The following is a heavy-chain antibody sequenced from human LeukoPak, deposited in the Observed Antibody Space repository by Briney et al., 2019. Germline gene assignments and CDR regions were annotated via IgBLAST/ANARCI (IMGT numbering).Heavy chain of an antibody. CDR2: IRGSGGGT. Sequence: GGSLRLSCAASGFTFSSYAMSWVRQAPGKGLEWVSSIRGSGGGTNYGDSVKGRFTISRDNSKNTLYLQMNSLRAEDTAVYYCAKDRYGSGSYFYYYYMDVWGKGTTVTISS. J-gene: IGHJ6*03. CDR3: AKDRYGSGSYFYYYYMDV. D-gene: IGHD3-10*01. CDR1: GFTFSSYA. V-gene: IGHV3-23*01.